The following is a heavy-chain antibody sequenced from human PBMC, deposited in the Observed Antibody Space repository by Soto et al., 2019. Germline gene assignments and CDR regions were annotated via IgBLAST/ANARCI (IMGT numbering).Heavy chain of an antibody. V-gene: IGHV5-51*01. CDR2: IYAGDSDT. CDR3: SRLGHPAEQYGMEV. Sequence: GESLKISCKISGYNLTNYWLGCVRQMPGKGLECMGIIYAGDSDTRYSPAFQGQVTISADKSMFTAYLQWTSLKASETAMYYCSRLGHPAEQYGMEVWAQGTTVTVSS. D-gene: IGHD6-13*01. J-gene: IGHJ6*01. CDR1: GYNLTNYW.